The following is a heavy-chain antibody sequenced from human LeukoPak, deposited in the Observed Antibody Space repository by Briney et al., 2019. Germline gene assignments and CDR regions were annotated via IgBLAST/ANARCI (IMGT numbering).Heavy chain of an antibody. D-gene: IGHD3-3*01. CDR2: IIPIFGTA. J-gene: IGHJ4*02. CDR3: ASSPTIFGVVIMPQWYFDY. V-gene: IGHV1-69*05. Sequence: SVKVSCKASRGTFSSYAISWVRQAPGQGLEWMGRIIPIFGTANYAQKFQGRVTITTDESTSTAYMELSSLRSEDTAVYYCASSPTIFGVVIMPQWYFDYWGQGTLVTVPS. CDR1: RGTFSSYA.